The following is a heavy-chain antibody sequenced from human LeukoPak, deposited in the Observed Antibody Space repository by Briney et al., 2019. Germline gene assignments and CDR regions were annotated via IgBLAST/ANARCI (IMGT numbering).Heavy chain of an antibody. Sequence: GESLKISCKGSGYSFTSYWIGWVRQMPGKGLEWMGIIYPGDSDTRYSPSFQGQVTISADKSISTAYLQWSSLKASDTAMYYCARGQEGSSWYGPFDYWGQGTLVTVSS. D-gene: IGHD6-13*01. CDR3: ARGQEGSSWYGPFDY. J-gene: IGHJ4*02. CDR2: IYPGDSDT. V-gene: IGHV5-51*01. CDR1: GYSFTSYW.